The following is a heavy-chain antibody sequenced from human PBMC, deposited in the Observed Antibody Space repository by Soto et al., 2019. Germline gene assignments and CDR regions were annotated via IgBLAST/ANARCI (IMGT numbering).Heavy chain of an antibody. CDR3: ARGGAYSSRDAFDI. CDR2: INPNSGGT. Sequence: QVQLVQSGAEVKKPGASVKVSCKASGYTFTGYYMHWVRQAPGQGLEWMGWINPNSGGTNYAQKFQGWVTMTRDTSVSRADVELSRLRSDDTAVYYCARGGAYSSRDAFDIWGQGTMVTVSS. J-gene: IGHJ3*02. CDR1: GYTFTGYY. V-gene: IGHV1-2*04. D-gene: IGHD6-13*01.